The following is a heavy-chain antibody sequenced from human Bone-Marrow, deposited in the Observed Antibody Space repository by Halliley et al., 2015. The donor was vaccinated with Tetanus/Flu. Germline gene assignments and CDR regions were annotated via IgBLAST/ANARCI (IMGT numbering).Heavy chain of an antibody. CDR2: GREK. CDR3: AREPVLYSYHSYGMDV. J-gene: IGHJ6*02. Sequence: GREKYWEDGVMGRFTISRDKAKNSLYLQMNSLRAEATAVYYCAREPVLYSYHSYGMDVWGQGSTVTVSS. V-gene: IGHV3-7*03.